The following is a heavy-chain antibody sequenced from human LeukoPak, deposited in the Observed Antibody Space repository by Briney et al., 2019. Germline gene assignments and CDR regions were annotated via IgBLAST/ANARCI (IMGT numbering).Heavy chain of an antibody. D-gene: IGHD6-19*01. J-gene: IGHJ4*02. CDR1: GGSFSGYY. Sequence: ETLSLTCAVYGGSFSGYYWSWIRQPPGKGLEWVANIKQDGSEKYYVDSVKGRFTISRDNAKNSLYLQMNSLRAEDTAVYYCARELDGTSGWSVYFDYWGQGTLVTVSS. CDR3: ARELDGTSGWSVYFDY. V-gene: IGHV3-7*01. CDR2: IKQDGSEK.